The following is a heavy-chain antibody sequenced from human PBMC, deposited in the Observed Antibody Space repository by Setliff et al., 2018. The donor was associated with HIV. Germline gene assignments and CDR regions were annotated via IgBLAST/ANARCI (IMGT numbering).Heavy chain of an antibody. CDR1: GFTFSDSF. CDR2: IRDQRNNYAT. Sequence: PGGSLRLSCAASGFTFSDSFIHWVRQAPGKGLEWVGRIRDQRNNYATVYAAAVQGRFTITRDDSRNTAYLHMNSLRADDTAVYYCLTPSHSGMSGYWGQGTLVTVSS. V-gene: IGHV3-73*01. J-gene: IGHJ4*02. D-gene: IGHD2-15*01. CDR3: LTPSHSGMSGY.